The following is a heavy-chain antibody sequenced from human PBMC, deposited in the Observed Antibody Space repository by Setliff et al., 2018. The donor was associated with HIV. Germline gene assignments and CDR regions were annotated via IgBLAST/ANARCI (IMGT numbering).Heavy chain of an antibody. Sequence: PSETLSLTCAVYGGSFSGDYWSWIRQHPGKGLEGIGEINHSGSTNYNPSLKSRVTMSVDTSKNQFSLKLSSVTAADTAVYYCAALLGDSGSYGGGAFDIWGQGTRGTVS. J-gene: IGHJ3*02. V-gene: IGHV4-34*01. CDR1: GGSFSGDY. CDR3: AALLGDSGSYGGGAFDI. CDR2: INHSGST. D-gene: IGHD1-26*01.